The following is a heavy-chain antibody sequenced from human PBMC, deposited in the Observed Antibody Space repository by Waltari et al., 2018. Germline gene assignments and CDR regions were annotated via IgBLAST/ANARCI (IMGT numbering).Heavy chain of an antibody. J-gene: IGHJ4*02. V-gene: IGHV3-23*03. CDR3: EKLGGWDFDY. D-gene: IGHD3-16*01. Sequence: EVQLLESGGGLVQPGGSLRLSCEASGFTFSSYAMSWVRHAPGKGLEWVTVIYRGGSPTYYEDTLNGRFTISSDKSKNTLYLQMNSLRAEDTPVYYCEKLGGWDFDYWVQGTLVTVSS. CDR2: IYRGGSPT. CDR1: GFTFSSYA.